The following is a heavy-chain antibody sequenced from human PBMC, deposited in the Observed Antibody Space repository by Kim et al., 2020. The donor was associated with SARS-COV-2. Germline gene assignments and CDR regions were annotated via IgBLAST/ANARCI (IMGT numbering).Heavy chain of an antibody. D-gene: IGHD6-13*01. CDR3: AKSRPPIVGIAAAVPWFDP. J-gene: IGHJ5*02. CDR2: ISYDGSNK. Sequence: GGSLRLSCAASGFTFSSYGMHWVRQAPGKGLEWVAVISYDGSNKYYADSVKGRFTISRDNSKNTLYLQMNSLRAEDTAVYYCAKSRPPIVGIAAAVPWFDPWGQGTLVTVSS. V-gene: IGHV3-30*18. CDR1: GFTFSSYG.